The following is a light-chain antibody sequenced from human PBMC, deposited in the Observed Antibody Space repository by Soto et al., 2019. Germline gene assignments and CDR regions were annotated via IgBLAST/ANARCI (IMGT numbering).Light chain of an antibody. J-gene: IGKJ4*01. Sequence: IQLTQSPSSLSASVGDRVTVTCRASEDITNYLAWYQQKVGKAPKLLIFDASSLQSGVPSRFSGSGSGTEFTLTISSLQPDDFATYYCQQYNSYPLTFGGGTKVDIK. CDR3: QQYNSYPLT. V-gene: IGKV1-9*01. CDR2: DAS. CDR1: EDITNY.